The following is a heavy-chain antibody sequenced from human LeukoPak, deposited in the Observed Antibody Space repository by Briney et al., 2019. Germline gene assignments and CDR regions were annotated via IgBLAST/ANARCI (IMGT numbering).Heavy chain of an antibody. CDR2: ISGGGDGA. CDR3: AKTPQGYSAYYDY. Sequence: PGGCLRLSCAASGFTFNNGAMSWVRQAPGKGLEWVSTISGGGDGAFYADSVKGRFTISRDNSGNTMSLQMNGLRAEDTAVYFCAKTPQGYSAYYDYWGQGALVTVSS. J-gene: IGHJ4*02. V-gene: IGHV3-23*01. CDR1: GFTFNNGA. D-gene: IGHD5-12*01.